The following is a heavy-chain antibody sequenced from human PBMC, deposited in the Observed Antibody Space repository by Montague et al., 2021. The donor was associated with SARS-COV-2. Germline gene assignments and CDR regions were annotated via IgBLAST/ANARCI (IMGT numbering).Heavy chain of an antibody. V-gene: IGHV4-31*03. D-gene: IGHD6-13*01. J-gene: IGHJ4*02. CDR3: ARSESPSYSSSPFDY. Sequence: TLSLTCIVSGGSISSGGYYWSWIRQHPGKGLEWIGYICYSGSTYYNPSLKSRLSISLDTSKNHFSLRLSSVTAADTAVYYCARSESPSYSSSPFDYWGQGTLVTVAS. CDR1: GGSISSGGYY. CDR2: ICYSGST.